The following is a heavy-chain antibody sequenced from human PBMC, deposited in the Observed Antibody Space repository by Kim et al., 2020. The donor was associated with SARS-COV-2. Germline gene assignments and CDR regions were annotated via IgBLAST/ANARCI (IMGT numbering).Heavy chain of an antibody. V-gene: IGHV4-61*01. J-gene: IGHJ4*02. CDR1: GGSVSSGSYY. CDR2: IYYSGST. CDR3: ARLSPAEYYESSGSHTPFDY. Sequence: SETLSLTCTVSGGSVSSGSYYWSWIRQPPGKGLEWLGYIYYSGSTNYNPSLKSLVTISVDTSKNQFSLKLSSVTAADTAVYYCARLSPAEYYESSGSHTPFDYWGQGTLGTVSS. D-gene: IGHD3-22*01.